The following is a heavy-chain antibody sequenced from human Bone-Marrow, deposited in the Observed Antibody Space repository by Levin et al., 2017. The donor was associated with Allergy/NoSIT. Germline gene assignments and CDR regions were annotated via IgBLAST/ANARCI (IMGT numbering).Heavy chain of an antibody. CDR3: AKDPSLSSSSFPVY. CDR1: GFTFSSYG. V-gene: IGHV3-30*18. D-gene: IGHD6-13*01. J-gene: IGHJ4*02. Sequence: GGSLRLSCAASGFTFSSYGMHWVRQAPGKGLEWVAVISYDGSNKYYADSVKGRFTISRDNSKNTLYLQMNSLRAEDTAVYYCAKDPSLSSSSFPVYWGQGTLVTVSS. CDR2: ISYDGSNK.